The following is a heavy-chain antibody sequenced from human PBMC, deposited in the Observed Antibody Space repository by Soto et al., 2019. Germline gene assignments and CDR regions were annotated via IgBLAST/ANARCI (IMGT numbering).Heavy chain of an antibody. CDR2: IYYSGST. V-gene: IGHV4-30-4*01. J-gene: IGHJ1*01. CDR1: GGSISSGDYY. CDR3: ARSLGFGELSCPGH. Sequence: QVQLQESGPGLVKPSQTLSLTCTVSGGSISSGDYYWSWIRQPPGKGLEWIGYIYYSGSTYYNPSLKRRFTISVDTSKNQFSLKLSSVTAADTAVYYCARSLGFGELSCPGHWGQGTLVTVSS. D-gene: IGHD3-10*01.